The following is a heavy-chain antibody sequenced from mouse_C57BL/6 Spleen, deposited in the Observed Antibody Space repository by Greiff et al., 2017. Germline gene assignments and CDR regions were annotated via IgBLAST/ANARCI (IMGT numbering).Heavy chain of an antibody. V-gene: IGHV1-55*01. D-gene: IGHD1-1*01. Sequence: QVQLKQPGAELVKPGASVKMSCKASGYTFTSYWITWVKQRPGQGLEWIGDIYPGSGSTNYNEKLKSKATLTVDTSSSTAYMQLSSLTSEASAVYYCARVPYYYGSSDGYYAMDYWGQGTSVTVSS. CDR1: GYTFTSYW. CDR2: IYPGSGST. CDR3: ARVPYYYGSSDGYYAMDY. J-gene: IGHJ4*01.